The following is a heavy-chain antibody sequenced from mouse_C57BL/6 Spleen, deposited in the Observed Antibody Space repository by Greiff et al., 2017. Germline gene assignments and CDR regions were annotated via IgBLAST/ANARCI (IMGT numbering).Heavy chain of an antibody. CDR3: ARLGGSIPYYFDY. D-gene: IGHD1-1*01. CDR2: ISPGSGST. V-gene: IGHV1-55*01. CDR1: GYTFTSYW. Sequence: QVQLQQPGAELVKHGASVKMSCRASGYTFTSYWITWVKQRPGPGLEWTGGISPGSGSTNYNDKFKSKAPLTVDTSSSTAYMQLSSLTSEDSAVYYCARLGGSIPYYFDYWGQGTTLTVSS. J-gene: IGHJ2*01.